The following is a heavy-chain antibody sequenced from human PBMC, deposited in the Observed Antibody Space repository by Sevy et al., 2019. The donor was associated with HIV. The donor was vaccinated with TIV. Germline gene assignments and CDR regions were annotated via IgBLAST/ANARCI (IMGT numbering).Heavy chain of an antibody. J-gene: IGHJ5*02. CDR3: ARAPPVRSGDDSLNWFDP. Sequence: SETLSLTCTVSAGPISSYYWSWLRQPPGKGLQYIGYIHYTGSSNYNPSLKSRVTISLDTSKNQFSLKVTSVTAADTAVYYCARAPPVRSGDDSLNWFDPWGQGTLVTVSS. V-gene: IGHV4-59*01. D-gene: IGHD5-12*01. CDR1: AGPISSYY. CDR2: IHYTGSS.